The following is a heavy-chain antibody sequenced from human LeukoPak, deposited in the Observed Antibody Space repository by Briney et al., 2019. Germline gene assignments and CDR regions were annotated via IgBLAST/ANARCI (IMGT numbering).Heavy chain of an antibody. CDR1: GFTFSSYA. D-gene: IGHD5-12*01. V-gene: IGHV3-30*04. CDR3: ARDLSYSGYDFAFDI. CDR2: ISYDGSNK. J-gene: IGHJ3*02. Sequence: GGSLRLSCAASGFTFSSYAMHWVRQAPGKGLEWVGVISYDGSNKYYADSVKGRFTISRDNSKNTLYLQMNSLRAEDTAVYYCARDLSYSGYDFAFDIWGEGTMVTVSS.